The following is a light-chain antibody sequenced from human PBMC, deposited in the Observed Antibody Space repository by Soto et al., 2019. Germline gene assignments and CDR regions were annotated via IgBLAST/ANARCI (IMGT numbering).Light chain of an antibody. CDR2: GAS. CDR1: QSVSSN. CDR3: QQHNNWPPWT. J-gene: IGKJ1*01. V-gene: IGKV3-15*01. Sequence: EIVMTQSPATLSVSPGERATLSCRASQSVSSNLAWYQQKPGQAPRLLMYGASTRATDIPDRFSGSGSGTEFTLTIGSLQSEDFAVYCCQQHNNWPPWTFGQGTKVEIK.